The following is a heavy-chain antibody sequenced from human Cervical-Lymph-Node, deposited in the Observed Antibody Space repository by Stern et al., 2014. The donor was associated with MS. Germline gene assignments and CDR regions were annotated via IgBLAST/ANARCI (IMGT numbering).Heavy chain of an antibody. J-gene: IGHJ4*02. CDR1: GFSVSTREMC. CDR2: IDWDDDK. D-gene: IGHD2-2*01. Sequence: QITLKESGPALVKPTQTLTLTCTFSGFSVSTREMCVSWFRQPPGEALEWLALIDWDDDKYYNTSLKTRLTVSKDASKNQLVLTFTNMDPMDTGTYYCAVGSTSYLEYYFDYWGQGTLVTVSS. CDR3: AVGSTSYLEYYFDY. V-gene: IGHV2-70*01.